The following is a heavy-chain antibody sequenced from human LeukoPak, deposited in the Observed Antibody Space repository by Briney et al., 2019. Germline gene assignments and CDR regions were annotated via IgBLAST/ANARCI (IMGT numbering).Heavy chain of an antibody. V-gene: IGHV3-48*01. Sequence: GGSLRLSSAASGFIFSNYNMNWVRQTPGKGLEWLSYISSSSGTIYYADSVKGRFTISGDNAKNSLYLQMNSLRAEDTAVYYCARALGYSYGYAVDYWGQGTLVTVSS. CDR1: GFIFSNYN. D-gene: IGHD5-18*01. J-gene: IGHJ4*02. CDR2: ISSSSGTI. CDR3: ARALGYSYGYAVDY.